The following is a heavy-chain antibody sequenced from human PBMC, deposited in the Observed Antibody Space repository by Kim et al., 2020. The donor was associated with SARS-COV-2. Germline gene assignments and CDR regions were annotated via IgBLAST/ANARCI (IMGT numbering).Heavy chain of an antibody. Sequence: SETLSLTCAVYGGSFSGYYWSWIRQPPGKGLEWIGEINHSGSTNYNPSLKSRLTISVDTSKNQFSLKLSSVTAADTAVYYCARGNYYGSGSYHNPYYYYYGMDVWGQGTTVTVSS. J-gene: IGHJ6*02. CDR3: ARGNYYGSGSYHNPYYYYYGMDV. V-gene: IGHV4-34*01. CDR1: GGSFSGYY. D-gene: IGHD3-10*01. CDR2: INHSGST.